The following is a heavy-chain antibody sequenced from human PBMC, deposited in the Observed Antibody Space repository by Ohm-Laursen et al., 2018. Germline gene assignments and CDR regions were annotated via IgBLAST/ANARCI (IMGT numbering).Heavy chain of an antibody. J-gene: IGHJ4*02. CDR2: IKSKSDGGRT. Sequence: SLRLSCSASGFTFSGSWMSWVRQAPGKGLEWLGRIKSKSDGGRTDYAAPVKGRFTISRDDSKNTLYLQMNSLKTEDTAVYYCTTAQSPLDYWGQGTLVTVSS. V-gene: IGHV3-15*01. CDR3: TTAQSPLDY. CDR1: GFTFSGSW.